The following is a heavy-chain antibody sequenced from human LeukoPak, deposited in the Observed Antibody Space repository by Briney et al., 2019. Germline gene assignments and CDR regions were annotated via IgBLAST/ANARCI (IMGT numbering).Heavy chain of an antibody. Sequence: ASVKVSCKASGYTFTSYYMHWVRQAPGQGLEWMGIINPSGGSTRYAQKFQGRVTMTRDTSTSTVYMELSSLRSEDTAVYCCARDSGYDLRVLDYYGMDVWGQGTTVTVSS. CDR1: GYTFTSYY. V-gene: IGHV1-46*01. J-gene: IGHJ6*02. CDR2: INPSGGST. CDR3: ARDSGYDLRVLDYYGMDV. D-gene: IGHD5-12*01.